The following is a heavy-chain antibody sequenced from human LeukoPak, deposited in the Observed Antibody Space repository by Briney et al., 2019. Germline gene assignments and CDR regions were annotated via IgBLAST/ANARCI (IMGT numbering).Heavy chain of an antibody. CDR1: GFTFDDYA. V-gene: IGHV3-9*01. CDR2: ISWNSGSI. CDR3: AKVGTTVTVDY. Sequence: GGSLRLSCAASGFTFDDYAMHWVRQAPGKGLEWVSGISWNSGSIGYADSVKGRFTISRDNAKNSLYLQMNSLRAEDTALYYCAKVGTTVTVDYWGQGTLVTVSS. J-gene: IGHJ4*02. D-gene: IGHD4-17*01.